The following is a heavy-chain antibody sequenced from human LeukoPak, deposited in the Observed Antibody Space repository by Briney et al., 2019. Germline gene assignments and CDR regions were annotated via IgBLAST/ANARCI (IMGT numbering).Heavy chain of an antibody. J-gene: IGHJ4*02. CDR1: GGSFCGYY. CDR2: INHSGST. CDR3: ARLPLRMGYSSSWRRNDDY. D-gene: IGHD6-13*01. V-gene: IGHV4-34*01. Sequence: SETLSLTCAVYGGSFCGYYWSWFRQPPGKGLEWIGEINHSGSTNYNPSLKSRVTISVDTSKNQFSLKLSSVPAADTAVYYCARLPLRMGYSSSWRRNDDYWGQGTLVTVSS.